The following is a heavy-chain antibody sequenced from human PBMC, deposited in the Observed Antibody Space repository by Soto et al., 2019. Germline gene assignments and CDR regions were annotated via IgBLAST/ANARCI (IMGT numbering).Heavy chain of an antibody. D-gene: IGHD3-3*01. Sequence: GGSLRLSCAASGFTFSSYSMNWVRQAPGKGLEWVSYISSSSSTIYYADSVKGRFTISRDNAKNSLYLQMNSLRAEDTAVYYYARVLGGFYDFWSGYPPPFDYWGRGTLVTVSS. CDR3: ARVLGGFYDFWSGYPPPFDY. CDR1: GFTFSSYS. V-gene: IGHV3-48*01. J-gene: IGHJ4*02. CDR2: ISSSSSTI.